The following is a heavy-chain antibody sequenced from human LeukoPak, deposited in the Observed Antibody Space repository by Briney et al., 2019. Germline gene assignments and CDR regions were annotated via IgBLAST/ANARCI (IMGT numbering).Heavy chain of an antibody. CDR3: ARCSSYCSSASCLAYFYYYYMDV. D-gene: IGHD2-2*01. J-gene: IGHJ6*03. Sequence: GASVKVSCKASGYNFTIYGISWVRQAPGQGLEWMGWISGYNGNTNNAQNLQGRVTMTTDTSTSTAYMELRSLRSDDTAVYYCARCSSYCSSASCLAYFYYYYMDVWGKWTTVTVSS. CDR1: GYNFTIYG. CDR2: ISGYNGNT. V-gene: IGHV1-18*01.